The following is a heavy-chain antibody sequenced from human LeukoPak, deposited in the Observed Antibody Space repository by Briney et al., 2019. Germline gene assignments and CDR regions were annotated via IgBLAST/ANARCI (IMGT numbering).Heavy chain of an antibody. J-gene: IGHJ5*02. D-gene: IGHD6-13*01. CDR1: GFTFSDYY. Sequence: PGGSLRLSCAASGFTFSDYYMTWIRQPPGRGREGISYISGSGNTIYQADSVKGRFTISRDNAKNSLFLQMNSLRADDTAVYYCARDLEQQMVLGRFDPWGQGTLVIVSS. V-gene: IGHV3-11*01. CDR3: ARDLEQQMVLGRFDP. CDR2: ISGSGNTI.